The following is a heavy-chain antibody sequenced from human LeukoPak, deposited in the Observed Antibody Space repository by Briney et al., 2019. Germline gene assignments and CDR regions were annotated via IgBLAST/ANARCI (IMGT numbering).Heavy chain of an antibody. Sequence: ATVNLSCMASVYTCTTYGISGVRQAPGEGLERIGWISAYNGNTNYAQKLQGRVTMTADTSTSTAYMELRSLRSDDTAVYYCARDNRYSSSWAFDIWGQGTMVTVSS. CDR2: ISAYNGNT. J-gene: IGHJ3*02. V-gene: IGHV1-18*01. CDR3: ARDNRYSSSWAFDI. D-gene: IGHD6-13*01. CDR1: VYTCTTYG.